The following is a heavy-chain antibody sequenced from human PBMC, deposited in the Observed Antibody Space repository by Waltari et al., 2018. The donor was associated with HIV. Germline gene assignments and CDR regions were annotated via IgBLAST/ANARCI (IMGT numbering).Heavy chain of an antibody. CDR1: GFTFYNYA. J-gene: IGHJ5*02. CDR3: AKRQQLVRTGWFDP. Sequence: EVQLLESGGGLVQPGGSLRLSCAASGFTFYNYAMSWVRQAPGKGREWVSAIMVRGGSTYYEDSVKGRFTISRENSKNTLYRQMNSLRAEDTAVYYCAKRQQLVRTGWFDPWGQGTLVTVSS. CDR2: IMVRGGST. D-gene: IGHD6-6*01. V-gene: IGHV3-23*01.